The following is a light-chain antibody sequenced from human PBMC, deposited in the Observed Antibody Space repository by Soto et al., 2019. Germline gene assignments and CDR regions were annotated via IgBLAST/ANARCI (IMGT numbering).Light chain of an antibody. CDR2: DVY. J-gene: IGLJ3*02. V-gene: IGLV2-14*01. CDR1: SSDVGGYDY. Sequence: QSVLTQPASVSGSPGQSITISCTGTSSDVGGYDYVSWYQQSPGKAPTLIIFDVYNRPSGISIRFSGSKSGNTASLTISGLQAEDEADYYCSSYTNSRVLVFGGGTKLTVL. CDR3: SSYTNSRVLV.